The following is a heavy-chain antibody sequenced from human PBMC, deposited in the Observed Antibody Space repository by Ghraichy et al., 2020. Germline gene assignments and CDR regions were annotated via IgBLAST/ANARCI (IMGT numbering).Heavy chain of an antibody. D-gene: IGHD3-10*01. CDR3: AIVSSFGELLGYDIGMNV. Sequence: ASVKVSCKVSGYNFVELSIHWVRQAPGKGLEWMATFDRKHGEASSAQRFQGRVTLTEDRSTDTAYMELSSLRFEDTAVYFCAIVSSFGELLGYDIGMNVWGQGTTVTVSS. CDR1: GYNFVELS. J-gene: IGHJ6*02. V-gene: IGHV1-24*01. CDR2: FDRKHGEA.